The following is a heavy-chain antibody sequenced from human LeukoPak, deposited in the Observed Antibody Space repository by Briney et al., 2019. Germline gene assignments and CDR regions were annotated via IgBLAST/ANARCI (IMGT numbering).Heavy chain of an antibody. J-gene: IGHJ4*02. CDR1: GGSFSGYY. D-gene: IGHD3-10*01. V-gene: IGHV4-34*01. Sequence: SETLSLTCAVSGGSFSGYYWSWIRQPPGKGLEWIGEINHSGSTNYNPSLKSRVTISVDTSKNLFSLKLTSVTAADTAVYYCARDFEDSSGSPFFDYWGQGTLVTVSS. CDR2: INHSGST. CDR3: ARDFEDSSGSPFFDY.